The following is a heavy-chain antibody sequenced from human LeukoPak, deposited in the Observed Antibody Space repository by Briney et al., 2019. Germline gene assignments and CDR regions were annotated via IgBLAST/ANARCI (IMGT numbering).Heavy chain of an antibody. CDR3: ARGVDYYENSGTIDY. J-gene: IGHJ4*02. CDR1: GFTFCDYG. D-gene: IGHD3-22*01. Sequence: GGSLRLSCTASGFTFCDYGMHWVRQPPGKGLEWLAIIWYDGSNKTYEDSVKGRFTISRDNSKNTLYLQMNSLRAEDTAVYYCARGVDYYENSGTIDYWGQGTLVTVSS. V-gene: IGHV3-33*01. CDR2: IWYDGSNK.